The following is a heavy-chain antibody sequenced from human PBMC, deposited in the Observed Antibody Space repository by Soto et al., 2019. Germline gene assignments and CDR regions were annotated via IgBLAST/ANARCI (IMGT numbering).Heavy chain of an antibody. CDR1: GFTFSDHY. D-gene: IGHD1-7*01. V-gene: IGHV3-72*01. CDR3: SRRITGTPPADGGS. J-gene: IGHJ5*02. CDR2: IRNRANSYTT. Sequence: EVQLVESGGDLVQPVGSLRLSCAVSGFTFSDHYMDWVRQAPGKGLEWVGRIRNRANSYTTDYAASVKGRFTISRDDSKNSLYLQMNSLKTEDTAMYYCSRRITGTPPADGGSWGKGTLVTVSS.